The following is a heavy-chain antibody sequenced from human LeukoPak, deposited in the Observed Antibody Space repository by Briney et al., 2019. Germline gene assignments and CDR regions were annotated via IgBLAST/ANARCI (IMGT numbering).Heavy chain of an antibody. Sequence: SGTLSLTCGVSGGSISGTNWWSWVRQPPGQGLEWIGEISLAGQTNFNPSLNGRVTMSLDKSSNKLYLHLTSVTAADTAVYYCVRGSTLRHYQYWGQGTLVTVSS. D-gene: IGHD3-16*01. J-gene: IGHJ4*02. CDR3: VRGSTLRHYQY. V-gene: IGHV4-4*02. CDR1: GGSISGTNW. CDR2: ISLAGQT.